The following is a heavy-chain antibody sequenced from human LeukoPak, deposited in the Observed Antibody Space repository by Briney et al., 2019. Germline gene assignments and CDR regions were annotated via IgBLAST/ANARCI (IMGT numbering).Heavy chain of an antibody. CDR3: AREVAVDGLYYFDH. CDR2: INPDSGGT. D-gene: IGHD6-19*01. J-gene: IGHJ4*02. V-gene: IGHV1-2*02. CDR1: GYTFSDYY. Sequence: ASVKVSCKASGYTFSDYYLHWVRQAPGQGLEWIGWINPDSGGTDYAQKFQGRVTMTTDSSVTTAYMDLSRLTFDDTAVYYCAREVAVDGLYYFDHWGQGTRSPSPQ.